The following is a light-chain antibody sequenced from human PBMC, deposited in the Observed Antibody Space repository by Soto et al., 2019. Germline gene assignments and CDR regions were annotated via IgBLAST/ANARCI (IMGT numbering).Light chain of an antibody. V-gene: IGLV2-11*01. J-gene: IGLJ1*01. CDR3: CSYAGSYSYV. CDR2: DVI. CDR1: RSDVGGYDY. Sequence: QCALTQPRSVSGSPGQSVSISCTGARSDVGGYDYVSWYQQHPDKAPKVIIYDVIKRPSGVPDRFSGSKSGNTASLTISGLQSDDEADYYCCSYAGSYSYVFGPGTKLTVL.